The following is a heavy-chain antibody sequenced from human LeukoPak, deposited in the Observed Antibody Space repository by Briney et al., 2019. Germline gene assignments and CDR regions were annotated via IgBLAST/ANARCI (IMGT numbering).Heavy chain of an antibody. CDR2: IYTSGST. V-gene: IGHV4-61*02. Sequence: PSQTMSLTCTVSGGSISSGSYYWSWIRQPAGKGLEWIGRIYTSGSTNYNPSLKSRVTISVDTSKNQFSLKLSSVTAADTAVYYCARAASIAARATFDYWGQGTLVTVSS. J-gene: IGHJ4*02. CDR3: ARAASIAARATFDY. CDR1: GGSISSGSYY. D-gene: IGHD6-6*01.